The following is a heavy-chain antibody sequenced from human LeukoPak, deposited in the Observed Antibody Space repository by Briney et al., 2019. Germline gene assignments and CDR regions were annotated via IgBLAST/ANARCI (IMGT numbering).Heavy chain of an antibody. V-gene: IGHV3-15*01. D-gene: IGHD2-21*01. J-gene: IGHJ4*02. Sequence: GGSLRLSCVASGFTFSSSWMSWVRQAPGKGLEWVGRIKPKTDGETTEYAAPVKDRFSISRDDSKSMMYLQMNSLKTEDTAVYYCITPLPYSAQGGQGTLVTVSS. CDR2: IKPKTDGETT. CDR1: GFTFSSSW. CDR3: ITPLPYSAQ.